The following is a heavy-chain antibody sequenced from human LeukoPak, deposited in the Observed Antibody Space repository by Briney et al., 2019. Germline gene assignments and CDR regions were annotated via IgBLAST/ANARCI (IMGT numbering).Heavy chain of an antibody. CDR1: GGSISSYY. J-gene: IGHJ5*02. V-gene: IGHV4-4*09. Sequence: SETLSLTCTVSGGSISSYYWSWIRQPPGKGLEWIGYIYTSGSTNYNPSLKSRVTISVDTSKNQFSLKLSSVTAADTAVYYCARHGYSTTEFDPWGQGTLVTVSS. D-gene: IGHD6-13*01. CDR3: ARHGYSTTEFDP. CDR2: IYTSGST.